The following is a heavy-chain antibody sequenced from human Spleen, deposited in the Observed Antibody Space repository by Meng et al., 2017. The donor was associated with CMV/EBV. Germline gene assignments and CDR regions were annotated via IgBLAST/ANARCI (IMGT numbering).Heavy chain of an antibody. D-gene: IGHD4-17*01. CDR1: GFTFSSYW. Sequence: GESLKISCEASGFTFSSYWMSWVRQVPGKGLEWVANIEQDASEKYYVESVKGRFTISRDNGKNSLQLQMNSLRAEDTAVYYCARETYGAFDGLFDYWGQGTLVTVSS. J-gene: IGHJ4*02. CDR2: IEQDASEK. CDR3: ARETYGAFDGLFDY. V-gene: IGHV3-7*01.